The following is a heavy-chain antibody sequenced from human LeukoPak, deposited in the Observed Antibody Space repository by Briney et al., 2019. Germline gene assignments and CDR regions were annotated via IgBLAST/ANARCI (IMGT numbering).Heavy chain of an antibody. D-gene: IGHD2-2*02. CDR2: TYYRSKWYN. J-gene: IGHJ4*02. CDR3: ARSGPYCTNTNCYIREFDC. Sequence: SQTLSLTCAISGDSVSSNSAAWNWIRQSPSRGLEWLGRTYYRSKWYNDYAVSVKSRITINPDTSKNQFSLQLNSVTPEDTAVYYCARSGPYCTNTNCYIREFDCWGQGTLVTVSS. V-gene: IGHV6-1*01. CDR1: GDSVSSNSAA.